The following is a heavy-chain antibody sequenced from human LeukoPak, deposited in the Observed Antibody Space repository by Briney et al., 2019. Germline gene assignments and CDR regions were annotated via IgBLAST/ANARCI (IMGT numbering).Heavy chain of an antibody. Sequence: GGSLRLSCAASGFTFSSYAMSWVRQTPGKGLEWISYISRSEINIYYADSVKGRFTISRDDAKSSLYLQMNSLRGDDTAVYYCARAGGSGTSSGDYWGLGTLVTVSS. V-gene: IGHV3-48*01. CDR1: GFTFSSYA. J-gene: IGHJ4*02. D-gene: IGHD6-25*01. CDR2: ISRSEINI. CDR3: ARAGGSGTSSGDY.